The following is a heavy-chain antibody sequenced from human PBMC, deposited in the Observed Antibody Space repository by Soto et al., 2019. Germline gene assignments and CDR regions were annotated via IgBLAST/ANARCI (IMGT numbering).Heavy chain of an antibody. CDR2: ISYDGSNK. J-gene: IGHJ4*02. D-gene: IGHD1-20*01. Sequence: QVQLVESGGGVVQPGRSRRLSCTASGYSFSTYGMHWVRQAPGKGLEWVIFISYDGSNKFYLDSVKGRFSISRDNSRNTLYLQMNSLRPEDTATYYCAKVGRNWNPDYWGQGTLVTVSS. CDR1: GYSFSTYG. CDR3: AKVGRNWNPDY. V-gene: IGHV3-30*18.